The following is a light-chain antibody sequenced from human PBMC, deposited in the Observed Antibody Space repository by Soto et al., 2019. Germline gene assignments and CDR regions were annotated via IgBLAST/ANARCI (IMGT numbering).Light chain of an antibody. Sequence: QSVLTQPASVSGSPGQSITISCTGTNSDVGAYKPVSWYQHHPGKAPKLMIYDVSYRPSGVSNRFSGSQSGNTASLTISGLQPEDESDYYCSSSTTSGTRVXGTGTKVPVL. V-gene: IGLV2-14*03. J-gene: IGLJ1*01. CDR2: DVS. CDR1: NSDVGAYKP. CDR3: SSSTTSGTRV.